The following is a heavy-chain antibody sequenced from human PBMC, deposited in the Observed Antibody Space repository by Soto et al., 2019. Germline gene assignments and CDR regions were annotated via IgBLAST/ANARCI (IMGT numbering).Heavy chain of an antibody. V-gene: IGHV3-33*01. CDR2: IWYDGSNK. CDR1: GFTFSSYG. CDR3: GRVHAGSRTLDF. J-gene: IGHJ1*01. Sequence: QVQLVESGGGVVQPGRSLRLSCAASGFTFSSYGMHWVRQAPGKGLEWVAVIWYDGSNKYYADSVKGRFTISRDNSKMTMKLLIMSLRAEDTAVYYCGRVHAGSRTLDFRGHGSLVTVFS. D-gene: IGHD3-10*01.